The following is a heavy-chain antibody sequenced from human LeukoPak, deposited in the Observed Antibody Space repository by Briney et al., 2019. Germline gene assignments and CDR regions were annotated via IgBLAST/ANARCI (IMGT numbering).Heavy chain of an antibody. V-gene: IGHV4-4*02. Sequence: PSGTLSLTCDVSGASINRGSWWSWVRQPPGKGLEWIGEFSHSGITNFNPSLKSRVTISVDKSRNQFSLNLISVTAADTAVYFCARNGGHNQEHWGQGTLVTVSS. CDR2: FSHSGIT. J-gene: IGHJ4*02. CDR3: ARNGGHNQEH. CDR1: GASINRGSW. D-gene: IGHD1-1*01.